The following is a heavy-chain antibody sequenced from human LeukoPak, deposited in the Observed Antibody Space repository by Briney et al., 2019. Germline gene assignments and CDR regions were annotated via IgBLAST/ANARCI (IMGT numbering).Heavy chain of an antibody. J-gene: IGHJ4*02. CDR2: IYYSGST. D-gene: IGHD3-22*01. CDR1: GGSISSSSYY. Sequence: PSETLSLTCTVSGGSISSSSYYWGWIRQPPGKGLEWIGSIYYSGSTYYNPSLKRRVTISVDTSKNQFSLKLSSVTAADTAVYYCARQIYYYDSSGYYYPDYWGQGTLVTVSS. V-gene: IGHV4-39*01. CDR3: ARQIYYYDSSGYYYPDY.